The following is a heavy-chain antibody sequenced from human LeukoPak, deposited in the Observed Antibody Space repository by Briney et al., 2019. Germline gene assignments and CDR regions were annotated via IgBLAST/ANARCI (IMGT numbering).Heavy chain of an antibody. CDR1: GGTFSIYA. J-gene: IGHJ4*02. CDR2: IIPIFGTA. D-gene: IGHD3-9*01. CDR3: ARVAYYDILTRLRSYYFDY. Sequence: SVRVSCKASGGTFSIYAISWVRQAPGQGREWMGGIIPIFGTANYAQKFQGRVTITADKSTSTAYMELSSLRSEDTAVYYCARVAYYDILTRLRSYYFDYWGQGTLVTVSS. V-gene: IGHV1-69*06.